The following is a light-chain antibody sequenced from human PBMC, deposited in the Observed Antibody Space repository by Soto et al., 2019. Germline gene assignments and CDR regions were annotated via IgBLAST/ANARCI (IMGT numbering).Light chain of an antibody. J-gene: IGKJ2*01. CDR3: QQYYSPPYT. Sequence: DIVMIQSPDSPAMSLGERATIDCKSSQSVLFTANNKNYLAWYQQKSGQPPKLLIYWASTRESGVPDRFSGSGSGTYFTLTISSLQAEDVAVYYCQQYYSPPYTFGQGTRLEIK. CDR1: QSVLFTANNKNY. CDR2: WAS. V-gene: IGKV4-1*01.